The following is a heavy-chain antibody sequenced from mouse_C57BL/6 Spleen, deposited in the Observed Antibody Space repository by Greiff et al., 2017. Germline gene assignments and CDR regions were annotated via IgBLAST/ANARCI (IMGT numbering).Heavy chain of an antibody. CDR3: ARGGSSGYGFDY. D-gene: IGHD3-2*02. CDR2: ISSGSSTI. V-gene: IGHV5-17*01. CDR1: GFTFSDYG. Sequence: EVKLMESGGGLVKPGGSLKLSCAASGFTFSDYGMHWVRQAPEKGLEWVAYISSGSSTIDYADTVKGRFTISRDNAKNTLFLQMTSLRSEDTAMYYCARGGSSGYGFDYWGQGTTLTVSS. J-gene: IGHJ2*01.